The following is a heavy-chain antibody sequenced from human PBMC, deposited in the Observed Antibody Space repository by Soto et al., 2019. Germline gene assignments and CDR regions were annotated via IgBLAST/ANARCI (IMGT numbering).Heavy chain of an antibody. CDR3: VQTTGWPGFDF. CDR1: GFTVSSKY. CDR2: IYGGGTT. V-gene: IGHV3-53*01. D-gene: IGHD6-19*01. J-gene: IGHJ4*02. Sequence: EVQLVESGGGLIQPGGSLRLSCAASGFTVSSKYMTWVRQAPGKGLEWVSVIYGGGTTYYADSVKGRFTISRDNSKNTLYRQVNSLRAEDTAVYYCVQTTGWPGFDFWGQGPLVTVSS.